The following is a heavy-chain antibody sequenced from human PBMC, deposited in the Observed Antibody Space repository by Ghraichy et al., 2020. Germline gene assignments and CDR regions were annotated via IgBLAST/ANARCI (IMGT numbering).Heavy chain of an antibody. CDR2: INPSGGST. Sequence: ASVKVSCKASGYTFTSYYMHWVRQAPGQGLEWMGIINPSGGSTSYAQKFQGRVTMTRDTSTSTVYMELSSLRSEDTAVYYCARDRRDITIFGVVISIYYYGMDVWGQGTTVTVSS. CDR3: ARDRRDITIFGVVISIYYYGMDV. D-gene: IGHD3-3*01. V-gene: IGHV1-46*01. CDR1: GYTFTSYY. J-gene: IGHJ6*02.